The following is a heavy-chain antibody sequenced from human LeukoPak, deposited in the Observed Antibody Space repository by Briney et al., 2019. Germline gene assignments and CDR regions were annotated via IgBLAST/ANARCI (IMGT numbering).Heavy chain of an antibody. D-gene: IGHD3-22*01. Sequence: ASVKVSCKASGYTFTSHGIIWVRQAPGQGLERMGWISAYNGNTKYAQKVQGRVTMTTDTSTSTAYMDLRSLRSDDTAVYYCARGFPPRMYYDSSGYYSYYFDYWGQGSLVTVSS. J-gene: IGHJ4*02. V-gene: IGHV1-18*01. CDR3: ARGFPPRMYYDSSGYYSYYFDY. CDR1: GYTFTSHG. CDR2: ISAYNGNT.